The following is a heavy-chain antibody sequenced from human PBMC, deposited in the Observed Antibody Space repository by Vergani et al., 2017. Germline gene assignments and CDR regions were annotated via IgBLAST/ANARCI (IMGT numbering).Heavy chain of an antibody. J-gene: IGHJ4*02. D-gene: IGHD4-23*01. CDR3: AKDRYSGNSMEYFDD. V-gene: IGHV3-30*02. CDR1: GFTFSSYD. Sequence: QVQLVESGGGVVQPGGSLRLSCAASGFTFSSYDMHWVRQAPGKGLEWVAFIRYDGSNNYYADSVKGRFTISRDNSKNALYLQMNSLRAEDTAVYYCAKDRYSGNSMEYFDDWCQGTLVTVSS. CDR2: IRYDGSNN.